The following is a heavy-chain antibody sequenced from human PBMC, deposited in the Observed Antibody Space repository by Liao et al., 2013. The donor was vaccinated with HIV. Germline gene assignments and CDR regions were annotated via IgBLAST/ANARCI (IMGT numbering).Heavy chain of an antibody. CDR3: ARAFPYDSSGP. D-gene: IGHD3-22*01. J-gene: IGHJ5*02. CDR1: GGSFSGYY. CDR2: INHSGST. V-gene: IGHV4-34*01. Sequence: QVQLQQWGAGLLKPSETLSLTCAVYGGSFSGYYWSWIRQPPGKGLEWIGEINHSGSTNYNPSLKSRVTISVDTSKNQFSLKLSSVTAADTAVYYCARAFPYDSSGPWGQGTPGHRLL.